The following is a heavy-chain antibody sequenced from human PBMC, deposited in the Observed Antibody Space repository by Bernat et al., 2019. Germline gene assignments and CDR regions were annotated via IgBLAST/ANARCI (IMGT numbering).Heavy chain of an antibody. J-gene: IGHJ3*02. CDR3: ARGYCSSTSCYNRHAFDI. Sequence: EVQLVESGGGLVQPGGSLRLSCAASGFAFSSYNMNWVRQAPGKGLEWVSYISSSSSTIYYADPVKGRFTISRDNAKNSLYLQMNSLRDEDTAVYYCARGYCSSTSCYNRHAFDIWGQGTMVTVSS. V-gene: IGHV3-48*02. CDR1: GFAFSSYN. CDR2: ISSSSSTI. D-gene: IGHD2-2*01.